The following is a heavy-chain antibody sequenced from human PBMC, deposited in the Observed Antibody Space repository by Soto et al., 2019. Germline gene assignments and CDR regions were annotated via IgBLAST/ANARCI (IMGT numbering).Heavy chain of an antibody. CDR3: AHEPNAGRDCDSTSCLSWFDP. CDR2: IYWNDDK. CDR1: GFSLSTNEVG. D-gene: IGHD2-2*01. Sequence: SGPTLVTPTQTLTLTCTFSGFSLSTNEVGVGWIRQPPGKALEWLALIYWNDDKRYSPSLESRLTITKDTSKNQVVLTMTNMDPVDTATYYCAHEPNAGRDCDSTSCLSWFDPWGQGTLVTVSS. J-gene: IGHJ5*01. V-gene: IGHV2-5*01.